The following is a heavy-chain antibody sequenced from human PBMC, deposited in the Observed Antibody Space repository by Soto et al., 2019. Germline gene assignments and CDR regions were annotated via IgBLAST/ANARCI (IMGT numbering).Heavy chain of an antibody. V-gene: IGHV1-46*01. CDR2: INPNGGAT. D-gene: IGHD1-26*01. J-gene: IGHJ4*02. CDR3: ARGISGTYTALDF. Sequence: QVHLVQSGAEVKKPGASVKLSCKASGYRFTTYYLHWVRQAPGQGLEWMGMINPNGGATTYAEKFQGRVTMTTDTSTSTVYMELSTLRFDDTAVYYCARGISGTYTALDFWGQGALVTVSS. CDR1: GYRFTTYY.